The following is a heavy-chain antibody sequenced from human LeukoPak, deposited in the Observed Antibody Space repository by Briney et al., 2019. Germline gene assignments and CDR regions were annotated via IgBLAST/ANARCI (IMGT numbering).Heavy chain of an antibody. CDR1: GGSIRSYY. CDR2: FYTSGST. CDR3: ARDDYYDSSGYRNAFDI. Sequence: SETLPLTCTVSGGSIRSYYWSWIRQPAGKGLEWIGRFYTSGSTNYNPSLKSRVTMSVDTSKNQFSLKLGSVTAADTAVYYCARDDYYDSSGYRNAFDIWGQGTMVTVSS. V-gene: IGHV4-4*07. J-gene: IGHJ3*02. D-gene: IGHD3-22*01.